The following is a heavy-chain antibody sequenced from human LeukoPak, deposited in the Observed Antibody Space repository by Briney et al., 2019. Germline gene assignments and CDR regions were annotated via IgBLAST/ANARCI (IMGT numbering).Heavy chain of an antibody. Sequence: SETLSLTCAVYGGSFSGYYWSWIRQPPGKGLEWIGEINHSGSTNYNPSLKSRVTISVDTSKNQFSLKLSSVTAADTAVYHCARHLPIVAAGVDYWGQGTLVTVSS. V-gene: IGHV4-34*01. CDR2: INHSGST. J-gene: IGHJ4*02. CDR1: GGSFSGYY. D-gene: IGHD6-13*01. CDR3: ARHLPIVAAGVDY.